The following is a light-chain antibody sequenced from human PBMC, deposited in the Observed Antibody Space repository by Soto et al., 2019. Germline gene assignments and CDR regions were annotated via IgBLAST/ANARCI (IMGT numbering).Light chain of an antibody. Sequence: QSALTQPASVSGSPGQSITISCTGASTDVDGYDYVSWYQQHPGQAPKLMIYDVNNRPSGVSYRVSGSKSGDTASLTISGLQAEDDADYYCSSYTSSAPFYVFGTGTKVTVL. CDR1: STDVDGYDY. V-gene: IGLV2-14*03. CDR3: SSYTSSAPFYV. J-gene: IGLJ1*01. CDR2: DVN.